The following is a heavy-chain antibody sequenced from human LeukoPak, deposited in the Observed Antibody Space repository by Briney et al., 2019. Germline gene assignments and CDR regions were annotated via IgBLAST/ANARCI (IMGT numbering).Heavy chain of an antibody. V-gene: IGHV3-53*01. CDR1: GFTVSSYY. D-gene: IGHD3-22*01. CDR3: ASRMYYYDTSGYSSDAFDI. CDR2: IYSGGST. J-gene: IGHJ3*02. Sequence: PGGSLRLSCAASGFTVSSYYMSWVRQAPGKGLEWVSVIYSGGSTYFADSVKGRFTISRDNAKNSLYLQMNSLRAEDTAVYYCASRMYYYDTSGYSSDAFDIWGQGTMVTVSS.